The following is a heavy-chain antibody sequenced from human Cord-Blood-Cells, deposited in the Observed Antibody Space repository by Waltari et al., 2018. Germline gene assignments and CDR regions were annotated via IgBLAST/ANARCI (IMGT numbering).Heavy chain of an antibody. CDR3: AARTITLIAAAGPTPDY. Sequence: QVQLVQSGAAVKKPGSSVKVSCKASGRPFSSYAISWVRQAMGQGLEWMGGIIPIFGTANYAQKFQGRVTITADESTSTAYMELNSLRSEDTAVYYCAARTITLIAAAGPTPDYWGQGTLVTVSS. V-gene: IGHV1-69*01. CDR1: GRPFSSYA. CDR2: IIPIFGTA. J-gene: IGHJ4*02. D-gene: IGHD6-13*01.